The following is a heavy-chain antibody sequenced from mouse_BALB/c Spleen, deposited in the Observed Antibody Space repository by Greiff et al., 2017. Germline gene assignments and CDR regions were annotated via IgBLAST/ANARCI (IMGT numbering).Heavy chain of an antibody. J-gene: IGHJ3*01. V-gene: IGHV1-67*01. Sequence: VQLQESGPELVRPGVSVKISCKGSSYTFTDYAMHWVKQSHAKSLEWIGVISTYYGNTNYNQKFKGKATMTVDKSSSTAYVELARLTSEDSAVYYCAYGNWFAYWGQGTLVTVSA. CDR2: ISTYYGNT. D-gene: IGHD2-1*01. CDR1: SYTFTDYA. CDR3: AYGNWFAY.